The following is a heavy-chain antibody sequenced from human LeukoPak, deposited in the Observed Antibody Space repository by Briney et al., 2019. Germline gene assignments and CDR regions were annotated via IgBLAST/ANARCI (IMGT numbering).Heavy chain of an antibody. D-gene: IGHD2-2*02. J-gene: IGHJ6*02. V-gene: IGHV3-66*01. Sequence: GGSLRLSCAASGFTVSSNYMSWVRRAPGKGLEWVSVIYSGGSTYYADSVKGRFTISRDNSKNTLYLQMNSLRAEDTAVYYCATGLGYCSSTSCYSLYDYYGMDVWGQGTTVTVSS. CDR2: IYSGGST. CDR3: ATGLGYCSSTSCYSLYDYYGMDV. CDR1: GFTVSSNY.